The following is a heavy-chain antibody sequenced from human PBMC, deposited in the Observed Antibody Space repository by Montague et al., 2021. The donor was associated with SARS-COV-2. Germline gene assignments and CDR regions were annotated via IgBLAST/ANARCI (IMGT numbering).Heavy chain of an antibody. V-gene: IGHV4-34*01. Sequence: SETLSLTCAVYGGSFSSYYWTWIRQSPGKGLEWIAEINHSGTTNYNFNPTLRSRVTISVATSKSQFSLKLSSVTAADTGVYYCARWDPQTLTLIGLRGKSASDYWGQGTLVTVSS. D-gene: IGHD4-23*01. CDR2: INHSGTT. CDR3: ARWDPQTLTLIGLRGKSASDY. J-gene: IGHJ4*02. CDR1: GGSFSSYY.